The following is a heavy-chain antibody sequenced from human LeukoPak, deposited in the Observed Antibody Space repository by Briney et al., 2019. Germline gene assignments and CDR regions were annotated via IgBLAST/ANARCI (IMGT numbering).Heavy chain of an antibody. CDR2: IYHSGST. D-gene: IGHD3-22*01. V-gene: IGHV4-38-2*02. CDR3: ARDPHKYYYDSDYAFDI. CDR1: GYSISSGYY. J-gene: IGHJ3*02. Sequence: SETLSLTCTVSGYSISSGYYWGWIRQPPGKGLEWIGSIYHSGSTYYNPSLKSRVTISVDTSKNQFSLKLSSVTAADTAVYYCARDPHKYYYDSDYAFDIWGQGTMVTVSS.